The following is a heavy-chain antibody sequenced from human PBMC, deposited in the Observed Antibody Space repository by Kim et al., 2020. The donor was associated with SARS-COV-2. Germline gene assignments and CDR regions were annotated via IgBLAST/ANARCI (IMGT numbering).Heavy chain of an antibody. J-gene: IGHJ2*01. V-gene: IGHV1-46*01. CDR1: GYTFTSYY. D-gene: IGHD2-2*01. CDR3: ARDGGSPVVPAAMRAFWYFDL. Sequence: ASVKVSCKASGYTFTSYYMHWVRQAPGQGLEWMGIINPSGGSTSYAQKFQGRVTMTRDTSTSTVYMELSSLRSEDTAVYYCARDGGSPVVPAAMRAFWYFDLWGRGTLVTVSS. CDR2: INPSGGST.